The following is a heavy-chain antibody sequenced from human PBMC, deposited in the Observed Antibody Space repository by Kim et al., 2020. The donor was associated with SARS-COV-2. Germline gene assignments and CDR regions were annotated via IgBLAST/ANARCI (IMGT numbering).Heavy chain of an antibody. D-gene: IGHD1-26*01. V-gene: IGHV3-23*01. CDR1: GFTFSTSA. Sequence: GGSLRLSCAASGFTFSTSAMSWVRQAPGKGLEWVSIISGGSGTTDYADSVKGRFTISRDNSKNTLYLQMDSLRAEDTAIYYCAKLVGATPFDFWGQGTLGTVSS. CDR3: AKLVGATPFDF. J-gene: IGHJ4*02. CDR2: ISGGSGTT.